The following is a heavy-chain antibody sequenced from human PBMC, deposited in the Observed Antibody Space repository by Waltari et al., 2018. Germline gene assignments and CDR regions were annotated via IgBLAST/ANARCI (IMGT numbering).Heavy chain of an antibody. V-gene: IGHV3-21*01. CDR2: ISSSSSYI. CDR3: ARDPGGGFDY. CDR1: GFTFSSYS. D-gene: IGHD5-12*01. Sequence: EVQLVESGGGLVKPGGSLRLSCAASGFTFSSYSMNWVRQAPGKGLEWVSSISSSSSYIYYADSGKGRFTISRDNAKNSLYLQMNSLRAEDTAVYYCARDPGGGFDYWGQGTLVTVSS. J-gene: IGHJ4*02.